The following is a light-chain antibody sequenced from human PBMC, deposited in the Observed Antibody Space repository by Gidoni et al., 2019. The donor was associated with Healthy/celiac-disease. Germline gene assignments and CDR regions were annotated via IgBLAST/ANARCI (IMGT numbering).Light chain of an antibody. CDR2: KAS. CDR1: QSISSW. Sequence: DIQMTQSPSTLSASVGDRVTLTCRASQSISSWLAWYQQKPGKAPKLLIYKASSLESGVPSRFSGSGSGTEFTLTISSLQPDDFATYYCQQYNSYSTFXQXTKLEIK. J-gene: IGKJ2*01. V-gene: IGKV1-5*03. CDR3: QQYNSYST.